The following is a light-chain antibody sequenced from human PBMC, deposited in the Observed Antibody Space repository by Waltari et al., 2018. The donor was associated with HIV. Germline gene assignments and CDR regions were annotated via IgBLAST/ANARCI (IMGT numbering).Light chain of an antibody. CDR3: QQYGTSPPWYT. J-gene: IGKJ2*01. Sequence: EIVLTQFPATLSLSPGVSASLPCRASRSVRSYIAWHQQKPGQAPRLLIYGASSRAAGVTDRFSGSASGADFTLTISRLEAEDAAVYFCQQYGTSPPWYTFGQGTKLQIK. CDR2: GAS. V-gene: IGKV3-20*01. CDR1: RSVRSY.